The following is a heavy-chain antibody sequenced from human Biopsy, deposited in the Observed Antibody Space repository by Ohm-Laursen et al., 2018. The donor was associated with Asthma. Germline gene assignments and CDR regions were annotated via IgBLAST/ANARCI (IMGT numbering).Heavy chain of an antibody. CDR1: GFTFSNYG. CDR3: ARDGPELPTELDY. Sequence: SLRLSCTASGFTFSNYGMHWVRQAPGKGLDWVAVISFDGSNKNYTDSVKGRFTISRDNSRNTLHLQMNSLRAEDTAVYYCARDGPELPTELDYWGPGTLVTVSS. D-gene: IGHD1-14*01. V-gene: IGHV3-30*03. J-gene: IGHJ4*02. CDR2: ISFDGSNK.